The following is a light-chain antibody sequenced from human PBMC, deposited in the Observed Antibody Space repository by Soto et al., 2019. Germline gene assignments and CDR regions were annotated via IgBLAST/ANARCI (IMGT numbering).Light chain of an antibody. CDR2: EVS. Sequence: QSALTQPASVSGFLGQSITISCTGSSSDVGGYNHVSWYQQHPGKAPKVIIYEVSNRPSGISNRFSGSKSGNTASLTISGLQADDEADYYCSSYTTSSTWVFGGGTKLTVL. CDR1: SSDVGGYNH. J-gene: IGLJ2*01. CDR3: SSYTTSSTWV. V-gene: IGLV2-14*01.